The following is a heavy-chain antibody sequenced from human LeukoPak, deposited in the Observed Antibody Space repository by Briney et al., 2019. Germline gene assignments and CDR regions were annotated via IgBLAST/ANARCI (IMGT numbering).Heavy chain of an antibody. CDR2: INPSGGST. J-gene: IGHJ3*02. Sequence: ASVKVSCKASGYTFTSYYMHWVRQAPGQGLEWMRIINPSGGSTSYAQKFQGRVTMTRDTSTSTVYMELSSLRSEDTAVYYCARASATVTFSDKGGAFDIWGQGTMVTVSS. D-gene: IGHD4-17*01. CDR1: GYTFTSYY. V-gene: IGHV1-46*01. CDR3: ARASATVTFSDKGGAFDI.